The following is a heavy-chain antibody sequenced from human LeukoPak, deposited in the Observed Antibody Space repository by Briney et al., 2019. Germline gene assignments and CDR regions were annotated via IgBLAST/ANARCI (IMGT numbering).Heavy chain of an antibody. V-gene: IGHV3-66*01. J-gene: IGHJ4*02. D-gene: IGHD3-22*01. CDR1: GASISSYSC. CDR3: ARGIGYYDSSGYYFDY. Sequence: ETLSLTCAVSGASISSYSCWSWIRQPAGKGLEWVSVIYSGGSTYYADSVKGRFTISRDNSKNTLYLQMNSLRAEDTAVYYCARGIGYYDSSGYYFDYWGQGTLVTVSS. CDR2: IYSGGST.